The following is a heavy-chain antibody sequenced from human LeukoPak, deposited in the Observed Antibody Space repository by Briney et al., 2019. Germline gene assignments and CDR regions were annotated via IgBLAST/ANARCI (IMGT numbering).Heavy chain of an antibody. CDR2: MNPNSGNT. CDR3: ARGTYYYDP. Sequence: ASVKVSCKSSGYTFTIYDINWVRQATGQGLGWMGWMNPNSGNTGYAQKFQGRVTITRNTSISTAYMELSSLRYEDAAVYYCARGTYYYDPWGEGTLVTVSS. D-gene: IGHD3-22*01. CDR1: GYTFTIYD. J-gene: IGHJ4*02. V-gene: IGHV1-8*03.